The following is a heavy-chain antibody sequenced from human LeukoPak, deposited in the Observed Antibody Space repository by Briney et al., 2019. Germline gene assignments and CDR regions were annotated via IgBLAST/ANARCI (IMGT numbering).Heavy chain of an antibody. D-gene: IGHD2-15*01. V-gene: IGHV3-23*01. J-gene: IGHJ4*02. CDR1: GFSFSTYV. CDR3: VKESGAKGDY. Sequence: GGSLRLSCAASGFSFSTYVMTWVRQAPGKGLEWVSSIHGGGSTTFYTDSVRGRFTISRDNSKNKVYPQMNGLRAEDTGIYYCVKESGAKGDYWGQGTLVTVSS. CDR2: IHGGGSTT.